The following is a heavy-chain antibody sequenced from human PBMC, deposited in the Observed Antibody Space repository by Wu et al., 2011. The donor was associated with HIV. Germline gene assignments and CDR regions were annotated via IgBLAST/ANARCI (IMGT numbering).Heavy chain of an antibody. D-gene: IGHD3-16*02. CDR2: IIPMFGTT. Sequence: QVQLVQSGAEVKKPGSSVKVSCTASGGTLSSYGISWVRQAPGQGLEWMGGIIPMFGTTSYAQKFQGRVTITADKSTSTAYMELSSLRSEDTAVYYCARSPYRFWGFYPSHFDVWGQGTLLTVSS. V-gene: IGHV1-69*06. CDR3: ARSPYRFWGFYPSHFDV. J-gene: IGHJ3*01. CDR1: GGTLSSYG.